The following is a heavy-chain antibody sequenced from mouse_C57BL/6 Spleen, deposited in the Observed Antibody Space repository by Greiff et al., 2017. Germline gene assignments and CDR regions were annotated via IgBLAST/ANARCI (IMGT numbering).Heavy chain of an antibody. CDR1: GYSFTDYN. V-gene: IGHV1-39*01. CDR2: INPNYGTT. D-gene: IGHD1-1*01. CDR3: ARRYYYGSSPLYAMDY. Sequence: LVESGPELVKPGASVKISCKASGYSFTDYNMNWVKQSNGKSLEWIGVINPNYGTTSYNQKFKGKATLTVDQSSSTAYMQLNSLTSEDSAVYYCARRYYYGSSPLYAMDYWGQGTSVTVSS. J-gene: IGHJ4*01.